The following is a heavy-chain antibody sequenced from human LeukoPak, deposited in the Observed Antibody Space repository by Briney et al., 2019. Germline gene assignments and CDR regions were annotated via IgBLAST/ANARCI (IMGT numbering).Heavy chain of an antibody. D-gene: IGHD3-16*01. CDR1: GDSLSPYY. V-gene: IGHV4-59*01. CDR3: ATSWGHYYYMDV. CDR2: ISYSGST. J-gene: IGHJ6*03. Sequence: SETLSLTCTVSGDSLSPYYWGWIRQPPGKGLEWLGYISYSGSTNYNPSLKSRVTFSVATSKNQFFLDLSSVTAADTAVYYCATSWGHYYYMDVWGKGTTVTVSS.